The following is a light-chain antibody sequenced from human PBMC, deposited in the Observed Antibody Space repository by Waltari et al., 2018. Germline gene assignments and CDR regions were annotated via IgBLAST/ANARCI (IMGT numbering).Light chain of an antibody. CDR1: QSVSSN. Sequence: EIVMTQSPATLSVSPGERATLSCRASQSVSSNLAWYQQKPGQAPRLLIYGASTRATGIPARFSGSGSGTEFTLTISSLQSEDFAVYYCQQYNNPRTTFGQGTKLGIK. J-gene: IGKJ2*01. V-gene: IGKV3-15*01. CDR3: QQYNNPRTT. CDR2: GAS.